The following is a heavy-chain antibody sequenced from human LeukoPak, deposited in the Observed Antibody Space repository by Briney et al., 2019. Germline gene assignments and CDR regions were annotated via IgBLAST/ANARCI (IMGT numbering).Heavy chain of an antibody. CDR3: ARDPRYSSGY. CDR1: GYTFTGYY. J-gene: IGHJ4*02. Sequence: ASVKVSCKASGYTFTGYYMHWVRQAPGQGLEWMGWINPNSGDTSYALKLQGRVTMTRDTSTSTVYMELSGLGSDDTAVYYCARDPRYSSGYWGQGTLVTVSS. D-gene: IGHD6-19*01. CDR2: INPNSGDT. V-gene: IGHV1-2*02.